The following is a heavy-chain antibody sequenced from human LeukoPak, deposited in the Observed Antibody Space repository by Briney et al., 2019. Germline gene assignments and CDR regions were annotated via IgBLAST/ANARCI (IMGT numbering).Heavy chain of an antibody. CDR1: GGSISGYY. Sequence: SETLSLTCTVSGGSISGYYWSWIRQPPGKGLEWIGYIYHSGSTYYNPSLKSRVTISVDRSKNQFSLKLSSVTAADTAVYYCARASLTYYYGSGSHNYYYYYYMDVWGKGTTVTVSS. J-gene: IGHJ6*03. CDR3: ARASLTYYYGSGSHNYYYYYYMDV. V-gene: IGHV4-59*12. CDR2: IYHSGST. D-gene: IGHD3-10*01.